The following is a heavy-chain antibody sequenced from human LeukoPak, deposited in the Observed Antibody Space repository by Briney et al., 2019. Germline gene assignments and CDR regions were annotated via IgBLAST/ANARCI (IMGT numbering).Heavy chain of an antibody. Sequence: GGSLRLSCTASGFSFSTYAMNWVRQAPGKGLDWVSYISSSGSTKYYADSVKGRFTISRDNAKNSLYLQMNSLRAEDTAVYYCARDSGSGWSDYFDYWGQGTLVTVSS. D-gene: IGHD6-19*01. V-gene: IGHV3-48*03. CDR1: GFSFSTYA. CDR2: ISSSGSTK. CDR3: ARDSGSGWSDYFDY. J-gene: IGHJ4*02.